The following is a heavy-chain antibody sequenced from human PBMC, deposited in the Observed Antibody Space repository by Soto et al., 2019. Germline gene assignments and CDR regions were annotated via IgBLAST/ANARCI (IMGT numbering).Heavy chain of an antibody. CDR2: IVVGSGNT. J-gene: IGHJ5*02. CDR3: AASKRYCSGGSCYSGWFDP. CDR1: GFTFTSSA. Sequence: SVKVSCKASGFTFTSSAMQWVRQARGQRLEWIGWIVVGSGNTNYAQKFQERVTITRDMSTSTAYMELSSLRSEDTAVYYCAASKRYCSGGSCYSGWFDPWGQGTLVIVSS. D-gene: IGHD2-15*01. V-gene: IGHV1-58*02.